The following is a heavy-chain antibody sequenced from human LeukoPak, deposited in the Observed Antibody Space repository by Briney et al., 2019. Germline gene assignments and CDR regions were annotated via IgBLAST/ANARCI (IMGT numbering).Heavy chain of an antibody. D-gene: IGHD6-25*01. Sequence: SETLSLTCAVYGGSFSLYHWSWIRQSPGKGLEWIGEVNRWGSANYNPSLESRVTISVDRSKNQFSLNLRSLTAADTAVYYCATDSQSSVYYFWGQGALVTVSS. J-gene: IGHJ4*02. CDR1: GGSFSLYH. V-gene: IGHV4-34*01. CDR3: ATDSQSSVYYF. CDR2: VNRWGSA.